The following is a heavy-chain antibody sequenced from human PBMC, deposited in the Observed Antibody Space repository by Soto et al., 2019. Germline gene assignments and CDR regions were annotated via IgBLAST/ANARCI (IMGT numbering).Heavy chain of an antibody. V-gene: IGHV4-34*01. CDR2: INHSGST. Sequence: PSETLSLTCAVYGGCFSGYYWSWIRQPPGKGLDWIGEINHSGSTNYNPSLKSRVTISVDTSKNQFTLRLSSVTAADTAVYYCARAPETPSILGVALPYFFDYWGQGALVTVSS. CDR1: GGCFSGYY. J-gene: IGHJ4*02. CDR3: ARAPETPSILGVALPYFFDY. D-gene: IGHD3-3*01.